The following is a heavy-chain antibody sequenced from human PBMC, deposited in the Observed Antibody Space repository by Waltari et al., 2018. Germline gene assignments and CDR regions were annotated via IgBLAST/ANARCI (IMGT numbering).Heavy chain of an antibody. CDR2: MNPNSGNT. Sequence: QVQLVQSGAEVKKPGASVKVSCKASGYTFTSYDINWVRQATGQGLEWMGWMNPNSGNTGYAQKFQGRVTMTRNTSIRTAYMELSSLRSEDTAVYYCALVWNYEDYFDYGGQGTLVTVSS. CDR1: GYTFTSYD. D-gene: IGHD1-7*01. CDR3: ALVWNYEDYFDY. J-gene: IGHJ4*02. V-gene: IGHV1-8*01.